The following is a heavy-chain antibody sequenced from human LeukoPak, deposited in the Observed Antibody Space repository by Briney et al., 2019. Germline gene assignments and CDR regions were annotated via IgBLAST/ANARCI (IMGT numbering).Heavy chain of an antibody. J-gene: IGHJ4*02. Sequence: RSGGSLRLSCAASGFTFSSNAMSWVRQAPGKGLEWVSAIGGSSSSGRTFYADSVKGRFTISRDNSKNTLYLQMNSLRAEDTAIYYCAKMRWELNYFDYWGQGTLVTVSS. CDR2: IGGSSSSGRT. CDR1: GFTFSSNA. V-gene: IGHV3-23*01. D-gene: IGHD1-26*01. CDR3: AKMRWELNYFDY.